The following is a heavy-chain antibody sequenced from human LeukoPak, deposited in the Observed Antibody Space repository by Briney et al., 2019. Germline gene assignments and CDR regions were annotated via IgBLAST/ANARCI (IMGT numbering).Heavy chain of an antibody. D-gene: IGHD6-13*01. CDR3: ARGGAYSGSWNEAFYI. V-gene: IGHV6-1*01. CDR2: TYFRSKWYN. CDR1: GDSVSTNSAA. Sequence: SQTLSLTCAISGDSVSTNSAAWNWSRQSPSRGLEWLGRTYFRSKWYNDYAVSVESRITYSPDTSKNQFSLQLNSVTPDDTAVYYCARGGAYSGSWNEAFYICGQGTMVTVSS. J-gene: IGHJ3*02.